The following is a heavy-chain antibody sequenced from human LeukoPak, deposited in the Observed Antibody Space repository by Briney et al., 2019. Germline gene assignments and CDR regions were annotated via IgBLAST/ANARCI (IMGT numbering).Heavy chain of an antibody. CDR2: ISPYNGKT. J-gene: IGHJ5*02. CDR1: GYTFSTYA. CDR3: AVAGPGHWFDP. Sequence: ASVKVSCKASGYTFSTYAIIWVRQPPGQGLEWMGRISPYNGKTHYAQKLQGRVTMTTDTSTTTAYMDLKTLRSDDTAVYYCAVAGPGHWFDPWGQGTLVTVSS. V-gene: IGHV1-18*01.